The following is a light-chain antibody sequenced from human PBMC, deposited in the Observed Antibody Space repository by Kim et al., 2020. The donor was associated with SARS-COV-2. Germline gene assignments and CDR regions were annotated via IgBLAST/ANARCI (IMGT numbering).Light chain of an antibody. V-gene: IGLV2-14*03. Sequence: QSITISCTGTSSDGGGYNYVSWYQQHPGKAPKLMIYDVSNRPSGVSNRFSGSKSGNTASLTISGLQAEDEADYYCSSYTSSSTLRVFGGGTQLTVL. CDR1: SSDGGGYNY. J-gene: IGLJ3*02. CDR3: SSYTSSSTLRV. CDR2: DVS.